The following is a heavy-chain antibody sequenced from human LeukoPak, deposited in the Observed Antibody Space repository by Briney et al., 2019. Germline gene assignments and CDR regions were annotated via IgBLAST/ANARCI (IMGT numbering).Heavy chain of an antibody. Sequence: ASVRVSCKASGYTFTGYDINWVRQAIGQGVKWMGWMNPSTGDTGYAQKFQGRVTMTRNTSVDTAFMELSGLGSEDTAVYYCTRGSLSGSSRDYWGQGTLVTVSS. V-gene: IGHV1-8*01. CDR1: GYTFTGYD. CDR2: MNPSTGDT. D-gene: IGHD1-26*01. CDR3: TRGSLSGSSRDY. J-gene: IGHJ4*02.